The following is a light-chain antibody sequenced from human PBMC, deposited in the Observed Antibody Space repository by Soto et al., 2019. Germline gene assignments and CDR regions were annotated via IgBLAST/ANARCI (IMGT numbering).Light chain of an antibody. CDR2: DVS. CDR1: RSLSSTS. J-gene: IGKJ1*01. Sequence: EIVCTQSPGTLSLSPGERAALSCRASRSLSSTSLAWYQQRPGQAPRLLIYDVSSRATGIPDRFSGSGSGTDFTLTINTLEPDDFAVYYCQQYGSSPRTFGQGTKVEIK. CDR3: QQYGSSPRT. V-gene: IGKV3-20*01.